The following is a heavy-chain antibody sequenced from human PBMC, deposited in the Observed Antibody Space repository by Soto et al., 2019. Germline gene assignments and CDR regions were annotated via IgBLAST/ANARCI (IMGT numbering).Heavy chain of an antibody. CDR3: AREEGGGYDHRWFAP. Sequence: QVQLQESGPGLVKPSQTLSLTCTVSGGSISSSGYYWSWIRQHPGKGLEWIGYIYDSGNTYYNPSLKSRVTISVETSKNQCSLKLSSVTAADTAVYYCAREEGGGYDHRWFAPWGQGTLVTVSS. D-gene: IGHD5-12*01. J-gene: IGHJ5*02. CDR2: IYDSGNT. CDR1: GGSISSSGYY. V-gene: IGHV4-31*03.